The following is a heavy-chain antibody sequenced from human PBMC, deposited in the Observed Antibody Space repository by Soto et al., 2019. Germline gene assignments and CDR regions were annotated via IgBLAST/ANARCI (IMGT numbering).Heavy chain of an antibody. V-gene: IGHV1-3*01. D-gene: IGHD4-17*01. CDR3: ARQTTVDGAYFEY. CDR2: INAGNGNT. Sequence: ASVKVSCKASGYTFTSYAMHWVRQAPGQRLEWMGWINAGNGNTKYSQKFQGRVTITRDTSASTAYMELSSLRSEDTAVYYCARQTTVDGAYFEYWGQGTLVTVSS. CDR1: GYTFTSYA. J-gene: IGHJ4*02.